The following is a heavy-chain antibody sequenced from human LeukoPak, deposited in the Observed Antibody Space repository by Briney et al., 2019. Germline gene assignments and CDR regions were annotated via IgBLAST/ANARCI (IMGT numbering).Heavy chain of an antibody. J-gene: IGHJ5*02. CDR1: GGSITSANYY. V-gene: IGHV4-39*01. D-gene: IGHD3-9*01. Sequence: SETLSLTCTVSGGSITSANYYWAWIRQPPGKGLEWIASSHYSGSAYDNPSLKSRVSVSEDTSKNQFSMKLRSVTAADTAVYFYARSLHDTVTGFHRFDPWGQGTPVTVSS. CDR2: SHYSGSA. CDR3: ARSLHDTVTGFHRFDP.